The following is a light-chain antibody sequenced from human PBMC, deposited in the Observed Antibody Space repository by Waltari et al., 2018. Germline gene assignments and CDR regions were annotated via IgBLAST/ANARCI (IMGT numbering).Light chain of an antibody. Sequence: ETVLTQSPATLSLSPGERANLSCRASQNIGTYLTWFQQRPGQAPRLLIHDASNRATGIPARFSGSGSGTDFTLTISSLEPEDFAVYYCQQRSYWPRTFGQGTKVEIK. CDR2: DAS. CDR1: QNIGTY. J-gene: IGKJ1*01. CDR3: QQRSYWPRT. V-gene: IGKV3-11*01.